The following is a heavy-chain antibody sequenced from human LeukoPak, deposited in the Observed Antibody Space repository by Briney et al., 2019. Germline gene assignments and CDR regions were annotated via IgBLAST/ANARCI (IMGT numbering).Heavy chain of an antibody. Sequence: GRSLRLSCAASGFTFSSYAMSWVRQAPGKGLEWVSAISGSGGSTYYADSVKGRFTIFRDNSKNTLYLQMNSLRAEDTAVYYCAKSMVRGVIMAYYFDYWGQGTLVTVSS. V-gene: IGHV3-23*01. CDR3: AKSMVRGVIMAYYFDY. D-gene: IGHD3-10*01. CDR1: GFTFSSYA. J-gene: IGHJ4*02. CDR2: ISGSGGST.